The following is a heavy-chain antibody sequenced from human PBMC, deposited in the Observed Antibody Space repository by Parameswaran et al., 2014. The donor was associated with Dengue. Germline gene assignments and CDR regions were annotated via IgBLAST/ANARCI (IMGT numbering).Heavy chain of an antibody. CDR3: ARGLADIVVVPAATTFDY. CDR2: IYYSGST. V-gene: IGHV4-59*13. D-gene: IGHD2-2*01. Sequence: PGKGLEWIGYIYYSGSTNYNPSLKSRVTISVDTSKNQFSLKLSSVTAADTAVYYCARGLADIVVVPAATTFDYWGQGTLVTVSS. J-gene: IGHJ4*02.